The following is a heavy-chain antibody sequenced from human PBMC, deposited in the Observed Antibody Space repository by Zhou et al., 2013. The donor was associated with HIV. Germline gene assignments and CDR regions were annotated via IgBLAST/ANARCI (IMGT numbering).Heavy chain of an antibody. CDR2: IIPIFGTA. V-gene: IGHV1-69*13. J-gene: IGHJ5*02. CDR3: ASQYCSGGSCYNWFDP. D-gene: IGHD2-15*01. CDR1: GGTFSSYA. Sequence: QVQLVQSGAEVKKPGSSVKVSCKASGGTFSSYAISWVRQAPGQGLEWMGRIIPIFGTANYAQKFQGRVTITADESTSTAYMELSSLRSEDTAVYYCASQYCSGGSCYNWFDPWGQGTLVTVSS.